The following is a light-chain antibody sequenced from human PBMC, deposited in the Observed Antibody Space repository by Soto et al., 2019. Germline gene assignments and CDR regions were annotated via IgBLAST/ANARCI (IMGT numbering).Light chain of an antibody. Sequence: EIVLTQSPDTLSVSPGERSTLSCRASQSVSSSYLAWYQQKPGQAPRLLIYGASNRATGIPERFSGSGSGTDFTLTIGRLEPQDSAMYYCQQYVISVTFGQGTRLEIK. CDR3: QQYVISVT. CDR1: QSVSSSY. V-gene: IGKV3-20*01. J-gene: IGKJ5*01. CDR2: GAS.